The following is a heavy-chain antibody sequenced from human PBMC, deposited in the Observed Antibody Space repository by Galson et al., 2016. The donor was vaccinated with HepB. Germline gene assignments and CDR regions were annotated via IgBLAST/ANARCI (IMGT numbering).Heavy chain of an antibody. Sequence: SLRLSCAVSGFTFSNYGMNWVRQAPGKGLEWVSYISRSRSTTYLADSVKGRFTISRDNAKNSLYLQMNSLRVEDTAVYYCARVGVTTDYWGQGTLVTVSS. J-gene: IGHJ4*02. CDR1: GFTFSNYG. CDR3: ARVGVTTDY. CDR2: ISRSRSTT. D-gene: IGHD4-17*01. V-gene: IGHV3-48*01.